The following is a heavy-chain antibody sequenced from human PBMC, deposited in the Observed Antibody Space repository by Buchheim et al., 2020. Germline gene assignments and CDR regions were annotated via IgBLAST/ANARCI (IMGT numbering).Heavy chain of an antibody. D-gene: IGHD5-18*01. J-gene: IGHJ3*02. Sequence: QITLKESGPTLVKPTQTLTLTCTFSGFSLSTSGVGVGWIRQPPGKALEWLALIYWDDDKRYSPSLTSRLTITKDTSKNQVVLTMTNMDPVDTATYYCAHSFGIQLWMRSRAFDILRQWT. CDR3: AHSFGIQLWMRSRAFDI. CDR2: IYWDDDK. V-gene: IGHV2-5*02. CDR1: GFSLSTSGVG.